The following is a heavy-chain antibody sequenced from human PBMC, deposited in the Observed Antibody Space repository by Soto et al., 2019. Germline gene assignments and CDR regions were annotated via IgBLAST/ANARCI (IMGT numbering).Heavy chain of an antibody. CDR2: IGWDDEK. V-gene: IGHV2-70*01. J-gene: IGHJ2*01. Sequence: GMCVSWIRQPTAKALKWLALIGWDDEKYYSTSLKTRLTISKDTSKCQVGLTMTNMDPVDTATYYCARLFFFQAVDGIRYCGPVLGFLLNRSSDL. CDR1: GMC. D-gene: IGHD3-9*01. CDR3: ARLFFFQAVDGIRYCGPVLGFLLNRSSDL.